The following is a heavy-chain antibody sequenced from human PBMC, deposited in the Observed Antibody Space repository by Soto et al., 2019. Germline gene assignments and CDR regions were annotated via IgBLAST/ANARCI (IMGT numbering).Heavy chain of an antibody. CDR3: ASLPYYDSRGDAFDI. D-gene: IGHD3-22*01. J-gene: IGHJ3*02. V-gene: IGHV3-23*01. Sequence: GGSLRLSCAASGFTFSSYAMSWVRQSPGKGLEWVSAISGSGGSTYYADSVKGRFTISRDNSKNTLYLQMNSLRAEDTAVYYCASLPYYDSRGDAFDIWGQGTMVTVSS. CDR2: ISGSGGST. CDR1: GFTFSSYA.